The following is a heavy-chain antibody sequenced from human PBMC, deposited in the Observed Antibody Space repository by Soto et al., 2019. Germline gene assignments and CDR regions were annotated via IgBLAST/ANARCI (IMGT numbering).Heavy chain of an antibody. CDR3: AGFSEVAATEINWFDP. D-gene: IGHD2-15*01. CDR2: IYYSGST. Sequence: SETLSLTCTVSGASINSGDYYWSWIRQPPGKGLEWIGYIYYSGSTYYNPSLKSRVTISVDTSKNQFSLKLSSVTAADTAVYYCAGFSEVAATEINWFDPCGQGTLVTVYS. V-gene: IGHV4-30-4*01. CDR1: GASINSGDYY. J-gene: IGHJ5*02.